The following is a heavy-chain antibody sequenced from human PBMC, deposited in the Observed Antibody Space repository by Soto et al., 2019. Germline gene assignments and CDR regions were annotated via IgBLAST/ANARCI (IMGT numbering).Heavy chain of an antibody. CDR3: ARNGVDCSSTSCYQKANYYGMDV. V-gene: IGHV3-23*01. Sequence: EVQLLESGGGLVQPGGSLRLSCAASGFTFSSYAMSWVRQAPGKGLEWVSAISGSGGSTYYADSVKGRFTISRDNSKNPLYLQMNSLRAEDTAVYYCARNGVDCSSTSCYQKANYYGMDVWGQGTTVTVSS. CDR1: GFTFSSYA. CDR2: ISGSGGST. D-gene: IGHD2-2*01. J-gene: IGHJ6*02.